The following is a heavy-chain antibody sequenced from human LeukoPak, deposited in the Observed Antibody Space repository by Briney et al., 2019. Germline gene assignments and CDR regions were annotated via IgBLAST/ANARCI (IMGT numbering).Heavy chain of an antibody. Sequence: SETLSLTCAVYGGSFSGYYWSWIRQPPGKGLEWIGEINHSGSTNYNPSLKRRVTISVDTSKNQFSLKLSSVTAADTAVYYCAVIAAAGGFDYWGQGTLVTVSS. D-gene: IGHD6-13*01. CDR1: GGSFSGYY. CDR2: INHSGST. V-gene: IGHV4-34*01. CDR3: AVIAAAGGFDY. J-gene: IGHJ4*02.